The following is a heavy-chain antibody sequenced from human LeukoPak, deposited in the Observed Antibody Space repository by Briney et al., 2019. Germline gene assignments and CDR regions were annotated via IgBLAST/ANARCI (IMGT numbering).Heavy chain of an antibody. CDR2: IYYSGST. J-gene: IGHJ4*02. Sequence: SETLSLTCTVSGGSISSYYWSWIRQPPGKGLEWIGYIYYSGSTNYNPSLKSRVTISVDKSKNQFSLKLSSVTAADTAVYYCAVLQRSWSTWGQGTLVTVSS. D-gene: IGHD6-13*01. CDR1: GGSISSYY. V-gene: IGHV4-59*12. CDR3: AVLQRSWST.